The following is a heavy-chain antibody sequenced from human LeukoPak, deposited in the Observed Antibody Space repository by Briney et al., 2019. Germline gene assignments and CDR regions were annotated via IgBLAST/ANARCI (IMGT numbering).Heavy chain of an antibody. CDR2: INSDGSST. Sequence: GGSLRLSCAASGFTFSNYWMHWVRQAPGKGLLWVSRINSDGSSTSYADSVKGRFTISRDNAKNTLYLQMNSLRAEDTAVYYCARKAGYYYGSGDHWGQGTLVTVSS. CDR3: ARKAGYYYGSGDH. J-gene: IGHJ4*02. V-gene: IGHV3-74*01. CDR1: GFTFSNYW. D-gene: IGHD3-10*01.